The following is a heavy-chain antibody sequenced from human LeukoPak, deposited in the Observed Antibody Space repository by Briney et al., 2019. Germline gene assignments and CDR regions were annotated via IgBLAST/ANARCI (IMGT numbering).Heavy chain of an antibody. V-gene: IGHV3-64*02. CDR2: ISSDGGST. CDR1: GFTFSTYA. Sequence: GGSLRLSCAASGFTFSTYAMHWVRQAPGKGLEYISSISSDGGSTYYADSAKGRFTISRDNSKNTLYLQMGRLRAEDMAVYYCARSNNIVGATYFDYWGQGTLVTVSS. J-gene: IGHJ4*02. CDR3: ARSNNIVGATYFDY. D-gene: IGHD1-26*01.